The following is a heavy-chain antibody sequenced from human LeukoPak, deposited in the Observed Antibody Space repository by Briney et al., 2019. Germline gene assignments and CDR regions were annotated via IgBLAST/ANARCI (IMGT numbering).Heavy chain of an antibody. V-gene: IGHV3-30-3*01. CDR3: ARAKIVAVAGIDY. CDR2: ISYDGSNK. J-gene: IGHJ4*02. D-gene: IGHD6-19*01. CDR1: GFTFSSYA. Sequence: PGRSLRLSCAASGFTFSSYAMHWVRQAPGKGLEWVAVISYDGSNKYYADSVKGRFTISRDNSKNTLYLQMNSLRAEDTAVYYCARAKIVAVAGIDYWGQGTLVTVSS.